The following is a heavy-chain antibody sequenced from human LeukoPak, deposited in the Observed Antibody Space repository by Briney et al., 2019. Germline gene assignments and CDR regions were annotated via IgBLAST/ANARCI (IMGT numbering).Heavy chain of an antibody. CDR2: IYYSGST. CDR3: ARQRGSSSSWYFDY. Sequence: SETLSLTCTVSGGSISSYYWSWIRQPPGKGLEWIGCIYYSGSTNYNPSLKSRVTISVDTSKNQFSLKLSSVTAADTAVYYCARQRGSSSSWYFDYWGQGTLVTVSS. D-gene: IGHD6-13*01. J-gene: IGHJ4*02. V-gene: IGHV4-59*08. CDR1: GGSISSYY.